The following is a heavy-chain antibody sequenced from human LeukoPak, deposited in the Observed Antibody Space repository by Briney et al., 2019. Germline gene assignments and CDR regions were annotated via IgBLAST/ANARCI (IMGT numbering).Heavy chain of an antibody. J-gene: IGHJ6*03. CDR2: ISYDGSNK. Sequence: GGSLRLSCAASGFTFSSYAMHWVRQAPGKGLEWVAVISYDGSNKYYADSVKGRFTISRDNSKNTLYLQMNSLRAEDTAVYYCAGDSALRGYSGYDFFYYYYMDVWGKGTTVTVSS. CDR3: AGDSALRGYSGYDFFYYYYMDV. V-gene: IGHV3-30*04. D-gene: IGHD5-12*01. CDR1: GFTFSSYA.